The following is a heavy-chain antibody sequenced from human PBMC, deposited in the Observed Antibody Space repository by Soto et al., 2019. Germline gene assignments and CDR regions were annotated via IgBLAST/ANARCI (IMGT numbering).Heavy chain of an antibody. CDR3: ARYCSGGSCYSNYYGMDV. Sequence: GGSLRLSCAASGFTFSSYWMHWVRQAPGKGLVWVSRINSDGSSTSYADSVKGRFTISRDNAKNTLYLQMNSLRAEDTAVYYCARYCSGGSCYSNYYGMDVWGQGTTVTVSS. CDR1: GFTFSSYW. J-gene: IGHJ6*02. CDR2: INSDGSST. V-gene: IGHV3-74*01. D-gene: IGHD2-15*01.